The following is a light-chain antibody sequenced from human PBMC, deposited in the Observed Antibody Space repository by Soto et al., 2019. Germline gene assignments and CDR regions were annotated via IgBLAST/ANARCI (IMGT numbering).Light chain of an antibody. Sequence: QSVLTQPRSVSGSPGQSVTMSCTGTSSDVGVYNYVSWYQQYPGKAPKIVIYDVSKRPSGVPDRFSGSKSDNTASLTISGLQAEDEADYYCCSYAGSYTFVFGIGTKVTVL. CDR2: DVS. CDR1: SSDVGVYNY. J-gene: IGLJ1*01. CDR3: CSYAGSYTFV. V-gene: IGLV2-11*01.